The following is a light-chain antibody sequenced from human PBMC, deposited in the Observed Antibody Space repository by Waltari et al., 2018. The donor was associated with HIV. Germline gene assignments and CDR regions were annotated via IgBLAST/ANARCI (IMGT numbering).Light chain of an antibody. Sequence: SVLPQPPSASETPGPTVNISCSASSSTIGRNTVSWYHQVPGTAPKVLIYSNDDRPSGVPYRFSGAKSGTSASLAISGLQSEDEADYYCATWDDSLNGWVFGGGTKVTVL. J-gene: IGLJ3*02. CDR3: ATWDDSLNGWV. CDR2: SND. V-gene: IGLV1-44*01. CDR1: SSTIGRNT.